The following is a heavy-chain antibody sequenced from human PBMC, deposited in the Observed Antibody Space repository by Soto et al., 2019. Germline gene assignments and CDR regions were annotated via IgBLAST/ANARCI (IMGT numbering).Heavy chain of an antibody. V-gene: IGHV4-30-2*01. CDR3: STNREFDY. CDR2: IFPSGTT. J-gene: IGHJ4*02. CDR1: GGSLSGATYS. Sequence: SETLSLTCGVSGGSLSGATYSWNWNRQPPGKGLEGIGYIFPSGTTYYYRSSKSSVTFSIDDSKYQFSLSLRSFTAADTSVYSCSTNREFDYWSQGTLVTVSS.